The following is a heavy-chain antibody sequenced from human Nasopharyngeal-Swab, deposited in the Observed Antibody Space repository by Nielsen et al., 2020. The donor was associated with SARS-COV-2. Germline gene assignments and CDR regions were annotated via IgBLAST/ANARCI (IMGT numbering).Heavy chain of an antibody. V-gene: IGHV1-18*01. CDR1: GYTFTSYG. CDR2: ISAYNGNT. CDR3: AWEEPALVGATFDY. D-gene: IGHD1-26*01. J-gene: IGHJ4*02. Sequence: ASVKVSCKASGYTFTSYGISWVRQAPGQGLEWMGWISAYNGNTNYAQKLQGRVTMTTDTSTSTAYMELRSLRSDDTAVYYCAWEEPALVGATFDYWGQGTLVTVSS.